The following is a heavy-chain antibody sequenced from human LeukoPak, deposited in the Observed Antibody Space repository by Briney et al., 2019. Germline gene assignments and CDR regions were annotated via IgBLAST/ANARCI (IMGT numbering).Heavy chain of an antibody. Sequence: GGSLRLSCAASGFTFSSYGMHWVRQAPGKGLEWVAFIRYDGSNKYYADSVKGRFTISRDNSKNTLYLQMNSLRAEDTAVYFCAKDLGDDYGSGSFNWFDPWGQGTLVTVSS. CDR1: GFTFSSYG. CDR3: AKDLGDDYGSGSFNWFDP. J-gene: IGHJ5*02. CDR2: IRYDGSNK. V-gene: IGHV3-30*02. D-gene: IGHD3-10*01.